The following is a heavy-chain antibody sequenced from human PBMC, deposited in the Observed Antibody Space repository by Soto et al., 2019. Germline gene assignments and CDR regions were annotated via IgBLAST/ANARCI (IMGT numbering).Heavy chain of an antibody. CDR2: IWYDGSNK. Sequence: GGSLRLSCAASGFTFSSYGMHWVRQAPGKGLEWVAVIWYDGSNKYYADSVKGRFTISRDNSKNTLYLQMNSLRAEDTAVYYCARDRSAISTYGAPTNPFYYWSQGTLVTVSS. D-gene: IGHD4-17*01. V-gene: IGHV3-33*01. CDR3: ARDRSAISTYGAPTNPFYY. J-gene: IGHJ4*02. CDR1: GFTFSSYG.